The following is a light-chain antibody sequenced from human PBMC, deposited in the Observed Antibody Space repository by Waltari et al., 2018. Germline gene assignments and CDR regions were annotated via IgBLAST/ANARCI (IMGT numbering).Light chain of an antibody. CDR1: ALPQKY. CDR2: DDN. CDR3: YSTDSTGNHVV. Sequence: SYEPTPPPPVSVSPGHKARITCSGDALPQKYAFWYQQKSGHAPVLIISDDNNRPSGIPERFSCSISGTMATLTISGAQVEDEADYYCYSTDSTGNHVVFGGGTKLTVL. V-gene: IGLV3-10*01. J-gene: IGLJ2*01.